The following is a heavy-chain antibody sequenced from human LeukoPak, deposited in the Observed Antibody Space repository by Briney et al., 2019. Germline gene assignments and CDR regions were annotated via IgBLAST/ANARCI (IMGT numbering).Heavy chain of an antibody. D-gene: IGHD2-2*01. CDR3: ATNPAATRGFDN. V-gene: IGHV1-2*02. CDR2: INPNSGGT. CDR1: GYTFTAYY. J-gene: IGHJ4*02. Sequence: ASVKVSYKASGYTFTAYYMHWLRQAPGQGLEWMGWINPNSGGTKYAQKFQGRVTMTRDTSISTAYMEVSRLRSDDTAVYYCATNPAATRGFDNWGQGTLVTVSS.